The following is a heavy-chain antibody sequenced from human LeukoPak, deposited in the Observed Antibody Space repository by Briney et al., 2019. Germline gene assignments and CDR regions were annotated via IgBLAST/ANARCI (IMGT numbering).Heavy chain of an antibody. CDR1: GYTFTIYY. V-gene: IGHV1-46*01. CDR3: ARVSSGGDCPFDY. D-gene: IGHD2-21*02. Sequence: ASVKVSCTASGYTFTIYYMHWVRQAPGQGLEWMGIINPSGGSTSYAQKFQGRVTMTRDTSTSTVYMELSSLRSEDTAVYYCARVSSGGDCPFDYWGQGTLVTVSS. CDR2: INPSGGST. J-gene: IGHJ4*02.